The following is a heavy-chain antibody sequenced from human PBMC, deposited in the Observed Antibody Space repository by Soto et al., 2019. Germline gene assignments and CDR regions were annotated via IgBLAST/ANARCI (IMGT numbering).Heavy chain of an antibody. J-gene: IGHJ6*03. V-gene: IGHV4-34*01. CDR2: INHSGST. CDR1: GGSFSGYY. CDR3: ARGRRFLEWLLLVGGWGHKPHYYMDV. Sequence: LSLTCAVYGGSFSGYYWRWIRQPPGKGLEWIGEINHSGSTNYNPSLKSRVTISVDTSKNQFSLKLSSVTAADTAVYYCARGRRFLEWLLLVGGWGHKPHYYMDVWGKGTTVTVSS. D-gene: IGHD3-3*01.